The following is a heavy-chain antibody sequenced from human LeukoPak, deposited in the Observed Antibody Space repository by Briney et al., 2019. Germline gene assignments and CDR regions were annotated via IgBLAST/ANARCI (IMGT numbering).Heavy chain of an antibody. V-gene: IGHV5-10-1*01. CDR2: IDPSDSYT. CDR1: GYSFTSYW. CDR3: ARHNRQTTVTTPRWVDY. J-gene: IGHJ4*02. D-gene: IGHD4-17*01. Sequence: PGESLKISCKGSGYSFTSYWISWVRQMPGKGLEWMGRIDPSDSYTSYSPSFQGHVTISADKSISTAYLQWSSLKASDTAMYYCARHNRQTTVTTPRWVDYWGQGTLITVSS.